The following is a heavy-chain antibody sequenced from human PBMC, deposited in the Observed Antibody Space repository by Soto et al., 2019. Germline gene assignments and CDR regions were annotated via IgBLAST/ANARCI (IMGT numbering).Heavy chain of an antibody. CDR2: ISYDGTDE. V-gene: IGHV3-30*03. Sequence: PGGSLRLSCAASGFSFSSYGMHWVRQAPGKGLEWVAMISYDGTDEYYADSVKGRFTISRDNSKNAVYLQMNSLRAEDTAVYYCARWVEVSLDYFDSWGQGIPVTVSS. CDR3: ARWVEVSLDYFDS. J-gene: IGHJ4*02. CDR1: GFSFSSYG.